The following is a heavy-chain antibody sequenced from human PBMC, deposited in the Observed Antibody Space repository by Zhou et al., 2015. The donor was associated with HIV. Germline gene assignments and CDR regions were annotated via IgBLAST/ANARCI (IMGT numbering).Heavy chain of an antibody. Sequence: EVQLVESGGGLVQPGRSLRLSCAASGFTFDDYGMSWVRQAPGKGLEWVSGINWNGGSTGYADSVKGRFTISRDNAKNSLYLQMNSLRAEDTALYHCARGLLTYYYDSSGHDAFDIWGQGTMVTVSS. CDR1: GFTFDDYG. J-gene: IGHJ3*02. CDR2: INWNGGST. V-gene: IGHV3-20*01. CDR3: ARGLLTYYYDSSGHDAFDI. D-gene: IGHD3-22*01.